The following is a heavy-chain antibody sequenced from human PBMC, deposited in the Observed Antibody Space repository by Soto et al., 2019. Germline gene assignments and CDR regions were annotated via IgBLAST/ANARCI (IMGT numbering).Heavy chain of an antibody. D-gene: IGHD2-2*01. CDR1: GFTFSSYG. CDR2: ISYDGSNK. Sequence: GGSLRLSCAASGFTFSSYGMHWVRQAPGKGLEWVAVISYDGSNKYYADSVKGRFTISRDNSKNTLYLQMNSLRAEDTAVYYCAKDLKSPDIVVVPAAPQFRYYYYGMDVWGQGTTVTVSS. CDR3: AKDLKSPDIVVVPAAPQFRYYYYGMDV. V-gene: IGHV3-30*18. J-gene: IGHJ6*02.